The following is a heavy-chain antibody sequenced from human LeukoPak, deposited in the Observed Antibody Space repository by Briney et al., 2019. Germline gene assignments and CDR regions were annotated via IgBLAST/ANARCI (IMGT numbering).Heavy chain of an antibody. J-gene: IGHJ4*02. CDR3: ARGRWAYYYDSSGYKY. Sequence: ASVKVSCKASGYTFTSYDINWVRQATGQGLEWMGWMNPNSGNTGYAQKFQGRVTMTRTTSISTAYMELSSLRSEDTAVYYCARGRWAYYYDSSGYKYWGQGTLVTVSS. D-gene: IGHD3-22*01. CDR1: GYTFTSYD. CDR2: MNPNSGNT. V-gene: IGHV1-8*01.